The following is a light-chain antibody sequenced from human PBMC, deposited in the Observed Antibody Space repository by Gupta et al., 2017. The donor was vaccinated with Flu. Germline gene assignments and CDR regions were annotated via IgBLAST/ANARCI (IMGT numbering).Light chain of an antibody. CDR3: QQRSHWPRT. J-gene: IGKJ1*01. V-gene: IGKV3-11*01. Sequence: EIVLTQSPVTLSLSPGDRATPSCRASQSVSSYLAWYQQKPGQAPRILIYDASNRATGIPARFSGSGSGTDFTLTISSLEPEDFAVYYCQQRSHWPRTFGQGTKVEIK. CDR1: QSVSSY. CDR2: DAS.